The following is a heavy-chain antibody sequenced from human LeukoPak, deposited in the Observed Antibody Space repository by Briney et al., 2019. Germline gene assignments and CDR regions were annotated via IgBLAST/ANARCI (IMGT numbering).Heavy chain of an antibody. Sequence: SETLSLTCTVSGGSISSNIYYWGWIRQPPGKGLEYIGSVYYTGSTYYNPSLKSRVTISVDTSKKQFSLKLTSVTAADTAVYCCARMRGGGYYSRGYGMDVWGQGTTVTVSS. D-gene: IGHD2-15*01. CDR1: GGSISSNIYY. CDR2: VYYTGST. J-gene: IGHJ6*02. CDR3: ARMRGGGYYSRGYGMDV. V-gene: IGHV4-39*01.